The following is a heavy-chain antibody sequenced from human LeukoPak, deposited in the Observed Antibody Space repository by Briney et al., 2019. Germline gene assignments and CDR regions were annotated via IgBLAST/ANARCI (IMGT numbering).Heavy chain of an antibody. CDR2: MNPNSGNT. CDR3: ARASLAVRGVYY. J-gene: IGHJ4*02. CDR1: GYTFTGYY. D-gene: IGHD3-10*01. Sequence: ASVKVSCKASGYTFTGYYMHWVRQATGQGLEWMGWMNPNSGNTGYAQKFQGRVTMTRNTSISTAYMELSSLRSEDTAVYYCARASLAVRGVYYWGQGTLVTVSS. V-gene: IGHV1-8*02.